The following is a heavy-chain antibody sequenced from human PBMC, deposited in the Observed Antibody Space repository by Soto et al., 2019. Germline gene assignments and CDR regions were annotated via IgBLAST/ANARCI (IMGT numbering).Heavy chain of an antibody. D-gene: IGHD6-13*01. CDR2: IASTTDAT. Sequence: GGSLRLSCAASGFTFSSFAFNWVRQTPERGLEWVSAIASTTDATYYADSVRGRFTISRDNSKNSLYLQMNSLRTEDTAVYYCAAASSATSWHFAYWGQGALVTVSS. CDR1: GFTFSSFA. J-gene: IGHJ4*02. V-gene: IGHV3-23*01. CDR3: AAASSATSWHFAY.